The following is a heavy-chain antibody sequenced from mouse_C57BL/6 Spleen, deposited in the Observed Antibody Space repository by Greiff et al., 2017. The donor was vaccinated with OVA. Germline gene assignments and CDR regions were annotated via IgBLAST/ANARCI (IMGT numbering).Heavy chain of an antibody. Sequence: QVHVKQPGAELVRPGTSVKLSCKASGYTFTSYWMHWVKQRPGQGLEWIGVIDPSDSYTNYNQKFKGKATLTVDTSSSTAYMQLSSLTSEDSAVYYCARVGRFITTVVATEGYWGQGTTLTVSS. J-gene: IGHJ2*01. CDR3: ARVGRFITTVVATEGY. D-gene: IGHD1-1*01. CDR1: GYTFTSYW. V-gene: IGHV1-59*01. CDR2: IDPSDSYT.